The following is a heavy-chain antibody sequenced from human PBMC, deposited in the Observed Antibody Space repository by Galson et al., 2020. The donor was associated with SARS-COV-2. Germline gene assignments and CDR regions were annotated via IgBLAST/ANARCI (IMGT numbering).Heavy chain of an antibody. Sequence: GESLKISCAASGFTFSSYTMNWVRQVPGKGLEWVSSITTFSTYLNYADSLKGRFTISRDNANNLLFLQMDGLRAGDTAVYFCARTGTPHYYYSYYMDVWGRGTTVTVSS. D-gene: IGHD6-13*01. CDR3: ARTGTPHYYYSYYMDV. J-gene: IGHJ6*03. CDR2: ITTFSTYL. V-gene: IGHV3-21*06. CDR1: GFTFSSYT.